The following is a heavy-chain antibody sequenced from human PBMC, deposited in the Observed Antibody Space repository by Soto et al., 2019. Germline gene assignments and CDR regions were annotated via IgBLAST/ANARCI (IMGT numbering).Heavy chain of an antibody. CDR3: AREPYCSGGSCYTYYYYYMDV. D-gene: IGHD2-15*01. J-gene: IGHJ6*03. CDR2: ISSSSTI. V-gene: IGHV3-48*01. Sequence: GGSLRLSCAASGFTFSSYSMNWVRQAPGKGLGWVSYISSSSTIYYADSVKGRFTISRDNAKNSLYLQMNSLRAEDTAVYYCAREPYCSGGSCYTYYYYYMDVWGKGTTVTVSS. CDR1: GFTFSSYS.